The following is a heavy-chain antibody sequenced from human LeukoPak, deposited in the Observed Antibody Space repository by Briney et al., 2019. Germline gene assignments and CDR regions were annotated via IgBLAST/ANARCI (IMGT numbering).Heavy chain of an antibody. CDR1: GGSFSGYY. CDR2: INHSGST. V-gene: IGHV4-34*01. D-gene: IGHD3-3*01. CDR3: ASRGRSDFWSGYFPPFDY. Sequence: SETLSLTCAVYGGSFSGYYWSWIRQPPGKGLEWIGEINHSGSTNYNPSLKSRVTISVDTSKNQFSLKLSSVTAADTAVYYCASRGRSDFWSGYFPPFDYWGQGILVTVSS. J-gene: IGHJ4*02.